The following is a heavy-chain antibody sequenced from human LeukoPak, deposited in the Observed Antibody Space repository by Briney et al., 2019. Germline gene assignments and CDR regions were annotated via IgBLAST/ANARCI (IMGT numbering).Heavy chain of an antibody. CDR3: ARFAAGGSYYYYMDV. CDR2: IGTSSTTI. Sequence: GGSLRPSCAASGFTFSSYTMNWVRQPPGKGLEWVSNIGTSSTTIYYADSVKGRFTISRDNAKNSLYLQMNSLRADDTAVYYCARFAAGGSYYYYMDVWGKGTTVTVSS. D-gene: IGHD6-25*01. CDR1: GFTFSSYT. J-gene: IGHJ6*03. V-gene: IGHV3-48*01.